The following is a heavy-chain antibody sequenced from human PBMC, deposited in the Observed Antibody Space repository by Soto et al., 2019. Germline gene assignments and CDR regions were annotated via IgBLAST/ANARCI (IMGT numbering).Heavy chain of an antibody. CDR3: ARGSVNSKYCTNGVCYKYYFDY. D-gene: IGHD2-8*01. J-gene: IGHJ4*02. CDR2: ISSSSSYI. Sequence: GGSLRLSCAASGFTFSSYSMNWVRQAPGKGLEWVSSISSSSSYIYYADSVKGRFTISRDNAKNSLYLQMNSLRAEDTAVYYCARGSVNSKYCTNGVCYKYYFDYWGQGTLVTVSS. V-gene: IGHV3-21*01. CDR1: GFTFSSYS.